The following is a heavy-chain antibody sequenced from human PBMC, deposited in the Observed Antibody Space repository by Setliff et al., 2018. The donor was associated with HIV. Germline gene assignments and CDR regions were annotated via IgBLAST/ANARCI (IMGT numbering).Heavy chain of an antibody. D-gene: IGHD1-26*01. CDR2: IHFSGST. CDR3: ARTTYSGSYFNDS. CDR1: GGSFSSSTYY. Sequence: LSLTCTVSGGSFSSSTYYWGWIRQPPGKGLEWIGNIHFSGSTYYNPSLKSRVTVSVDPSKNQFSLKLSSVTAADTAVYYCARTTYSGSYFNDSWGQGTLVTVSS. V-gene: IGHV4-39*01. J-gene: IGHJ5*01.